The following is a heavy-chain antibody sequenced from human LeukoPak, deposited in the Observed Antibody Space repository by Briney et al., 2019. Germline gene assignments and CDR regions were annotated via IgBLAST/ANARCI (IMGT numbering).Heavy chain of an antibody. CDR1: GGSFSGYY. Sequence: SETLSLTCAVYGGSFSGYYWSWIRQPPGKGLEWIGEINHSGSTNYNPSLKSRVTISVDTSKNQFSLKLSSVTAADTAVYYCARAANWGNEKETFDYWGKGILVTVSS. CDR2: INHSGST. V-gene: IGHV4-34*01. J-gene: IGHJ4*02. D-gene: IGHD7-27*01. CDR3: ARAANWGNEKETFDY.